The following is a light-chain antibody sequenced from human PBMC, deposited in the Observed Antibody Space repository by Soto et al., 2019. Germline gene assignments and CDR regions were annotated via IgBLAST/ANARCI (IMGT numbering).Light chain of an antibody. CDR1: QSISSY. J-gene: IGKJ2*01. V-gene: IGKV1-39*01. Sequence: DIPMTQSPASLSASVGDRVTITCRASQSISSYLNWYQQKPGQAPNLLIIFSSNLQSGVSSRFSGSGSGTDFTLVISSLRPEDFATYYCQQSFSSHLTFGQGTKLEIK. CDR3: QQSFSSHLT. CDR2: FSS.